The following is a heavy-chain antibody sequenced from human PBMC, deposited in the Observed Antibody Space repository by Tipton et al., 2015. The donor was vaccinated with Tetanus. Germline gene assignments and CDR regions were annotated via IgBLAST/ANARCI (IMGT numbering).Heavy chain of an antibody. J-gene: IGHJ5*02. CDR3: ARHSSWFDP. D-gene: IGHD2/OR15-2a*01. Sequence: TLSLTCTVSGGSITSSTYYWGWIRQPPGKGLEWIGTFYSGGSIFYNPSFKSRATISVDTPKNQISLRLTSAASADTAVYYCARHSSWFDPWGQGTLVTVSS. V-gene: IGHV4-39*01. CDR2: FYSGGSI. CDR1: GGSITSSTYY.